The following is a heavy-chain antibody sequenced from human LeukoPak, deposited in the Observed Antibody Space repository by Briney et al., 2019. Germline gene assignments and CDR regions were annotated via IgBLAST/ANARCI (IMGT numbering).Heavy chain of an antibody. D-gene: IGHD2-2*01. J-gene: IGHJ5*02. CDR1: GFTFSSYA. CDR2: INGGNT. Sequence: GGSLRLSCAASGFTFSSYAMSWVRQAPGKGLEWVSGINGGNTYYADSVKSRFTISRDNSKNTLYLQMNSLRVEDTAVYYCAKDDCTSTNCPAGFDPWGQGTLVSVSS. CDR3: AKDDCTSTNCPAGFDP. V-gene: IGHV3-23*01.